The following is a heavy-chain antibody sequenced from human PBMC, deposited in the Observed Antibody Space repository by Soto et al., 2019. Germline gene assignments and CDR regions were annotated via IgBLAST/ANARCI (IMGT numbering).Heavy chain of an antibody. V-gene: IGHV3-21*01. CDR2: VSKSDYT. CDR1: GFNFNNYV. D-gene: IGHD2-2*01. CDR3: AREDSIIIPAVSDF. Sequence: GGSRRLSWAVSGFNFNNYVINWVRQAPGKGLEWVSSVSKSDYTYYSDSVKGRFTISRDNAKNSVSLQMNTLRAEDTAVYYCAREDSIIIPAVSDFWGQGTLVTVSS. J-gene: IGHJ4*02.